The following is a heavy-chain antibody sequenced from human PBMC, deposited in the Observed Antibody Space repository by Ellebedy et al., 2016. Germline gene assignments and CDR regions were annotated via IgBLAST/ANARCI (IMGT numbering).Heavy chain of an antibody. CDR1: EFTFSSYS. D-gene: IGHD2/OR15-2a*01. Sequence: GGSLRLSCAASEFTFSSYSMSWVRQGPGKGLEWVSIITDGGGIKIYADSVKGRFTISRDDSKAAVYLQMNGLRVDDTAMYYCVKDYNGGNILKDNPLDHWGQGTLVTVSS. V-gene: IGHV3-23*01. CDR2: ITDGGGIK. CDR3: VKDYNGGNILKDNPLDH. J-gene: IGHJ5*02.